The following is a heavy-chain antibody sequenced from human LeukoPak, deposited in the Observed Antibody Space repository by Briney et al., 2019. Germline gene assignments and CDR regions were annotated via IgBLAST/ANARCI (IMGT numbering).Heavy chain of an antibody. CDR2: IGGSGGST. D-gene: IGHD2-15*01. CDR1: RFTFSSYA. CDR3: ARAAAYCSGGSCYFDY. V-gene: IGHV3-23*01. Sequence: GGSLRLSCAASRFTFSSYAMGWVRQAPGKGLEWVSGIGGSGGSTYYADSVKGRFTISRDNSKNTLFLQMNSLRAEDTAVYYCARAAAYCSGGSCYFDYWGQGTLVTVSS. J-gene: IGHJ4*02.